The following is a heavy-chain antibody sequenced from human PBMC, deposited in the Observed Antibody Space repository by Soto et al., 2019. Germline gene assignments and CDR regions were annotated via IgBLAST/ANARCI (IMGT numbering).Heavy chain of an antibody. D-gene: IGHD1-26*01. V-gene: IGHV3-11*05. CDR1: GFTFSDYY. CDR3: AIPSWSYIQWEFDY. CDR2: ISGGSSYT. J-gene: IGHJ4*02. Sequence: QVQLVESGGGLVKPGGSLRLSCAASGFTFSDYYMSWIRQAPGKGLEWVSYISGGSSYTNYADSVKGRFTISRDNAKNSLYLQMNSLRAEDTAVYYCAIPSWSYIQWEFDYWGQGTLVTVSS.